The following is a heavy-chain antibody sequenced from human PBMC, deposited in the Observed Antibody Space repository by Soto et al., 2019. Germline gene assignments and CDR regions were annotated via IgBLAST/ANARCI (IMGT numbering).Heavy chain of an antibody. V-gene: IGHV1-58*01. D-gene: IGHD1-1*01. J-gene: IGHJ6*02. CDR1: GFTFTSSA. Sequence: SVKVSCKASGFTFTSSAVQWVRQARGQRLEWIGWIVVGSGNTNYAQKFQERVTITRDMSTSTAYMELSSLRSEDTAVYYCAAETAGNTYYYYGMDVWGQGTTVSVSS. CDR2: IVVGSGNT. CDR3: AAETAGNTYYYYGMDV.